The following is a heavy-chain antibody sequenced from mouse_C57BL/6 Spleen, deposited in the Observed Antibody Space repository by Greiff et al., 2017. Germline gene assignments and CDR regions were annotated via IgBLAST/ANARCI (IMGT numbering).Heavy chain of an antibody. J-gene: IGHJ4*01. CDR2: ISYDGSN. Sequence: DVKLQESGPGLVKPSQSLSLTCSVTGYSITSGYYWNWIRQFPGNKLEWMGYISYDGSNNYNPSLKNRISITRDTSKNQFFLKLNSVTTEDTATYYCARGIYDGIMDYWGQGTSVTVSS. CDR3: ARGIYDGIMDY. V-gene: IGHV3-6*01. D-gene: IGHD2-3*01. CDR1: GYSITSGYY.